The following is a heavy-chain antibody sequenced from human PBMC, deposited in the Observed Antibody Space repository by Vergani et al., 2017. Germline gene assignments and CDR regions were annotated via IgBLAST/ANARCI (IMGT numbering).Heavy chain of an antibody. V-gene: IGHV3-11*01. CDR3: ARDTGSRLVVVAATHRVDDAFDI. D-gene: IGHD2-15*01. CDR1: GFTFSDYY. CDR2: ISSSGSTI. J-gene: IGHJ3*02. Sequence: QVQLVESGGGLVKPGGSLRLSCAASGFTFSDYYMSWIRQAPGKGLEWVSYISSSGSTIYYADSVKGRFTISRDNAKNSLYLQMNSLRAADTAVYYCARDTGSRLVVVAATHRVDDAFDIWGQGTMVTVSS.